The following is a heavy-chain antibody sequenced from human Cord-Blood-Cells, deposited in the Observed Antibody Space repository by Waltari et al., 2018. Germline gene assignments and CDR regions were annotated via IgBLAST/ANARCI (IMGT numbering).Heavy chain of an antibody. Sequence: QVQLVQSGAEVKKPGASVKVSCKASGYTFTSYAMHWVRQAPGQRLEWMGWINAGNGNTKYSQKFQGRVTITSDTSASTAYMELSSLRSEDTAVYYCARGGNGGNSNWYFDLWGRGTLVTVSS. CDR2: INAGNGNT. V-gene: IGHV1-3*01. D-gene: IGHD2-21*02. CDR3: ARGGNGGNSNWYFDL. J-gene: IGHJ2*01. CDR1: GYTFTSYA.